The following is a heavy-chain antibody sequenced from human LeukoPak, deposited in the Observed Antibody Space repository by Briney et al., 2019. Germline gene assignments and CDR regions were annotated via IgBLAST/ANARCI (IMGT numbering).Heavy chain of an antibody. V-gene: IGHV3-15*01. D-gene: IGHD2-21*02. CDR1: RFTVSTNY. CDR3: TRVTAYYDYGMDV. J-gene: IGHJ6*02. CDR2: IKSKSDYGTT. Sequence: GGSLRLSCAASRFTVSTNYMSWVRQAPGKGLEWVGRIKSKSDYGTTDFAAPVQGRFIISRDDSTNMLYLQMNSLKTEDTATYYCTRVTAYYDYGMDVWGHGTTVTVSS.